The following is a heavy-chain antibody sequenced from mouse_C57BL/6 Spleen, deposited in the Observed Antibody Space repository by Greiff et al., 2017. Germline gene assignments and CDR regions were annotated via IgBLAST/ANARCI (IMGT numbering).Heavy chain of an antibody. V-gene: IGHV5-4*01. CDR1: GFTFSSYA. CDR3: ARGDYYGNYEFAY. J-gene: IGHJ3*01. CDR2: ISDGGSYT. Sequence: EVQLVESGGGLVKPGGSLKLSCAASGFTFSSYAMSWVRQTPEKRLEWVATISDGGSYTYYPDNVKGRFTISRDNAKNNLYLQMSHLKSEDTAMYYCARGDYYGNYEFAYWGQGTLVTVSA. D-gene: IGHD2-1*01.